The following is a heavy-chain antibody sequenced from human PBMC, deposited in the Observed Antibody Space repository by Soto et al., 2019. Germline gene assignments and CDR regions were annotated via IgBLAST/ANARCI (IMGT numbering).Heavy chain of an antibody. CDR1: GDTFSSYS. V-gene: IGHV1-69*02. J-gene: IGHJ4*02. D-gene: IGHD3-10*01. CDR2: INPILSMS. Sequence: QVQLVQSGAEVKKPGSSVKVSCKASGDTFSSYSINWVRQAPGLGLEWMGRINPILSMSNYAQNFRGRVTIIADKSTSTAYMALSSLRSEDTAMYYCATSYGSGYRAFDYWGQGALVTVSS. CDR3: ATSYGSGYRAFDY.